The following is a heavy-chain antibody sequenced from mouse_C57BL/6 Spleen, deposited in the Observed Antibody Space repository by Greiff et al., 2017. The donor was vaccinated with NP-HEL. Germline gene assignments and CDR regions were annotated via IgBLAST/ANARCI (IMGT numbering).Heavy chain of an antibody. CDR2: SRNKANDYTT. D-gene: IGHD1-1*01. J-gene: IGHJ4*01. CDR3: ARDVLRSLDD. V-gene: IGHV7-1*01. Sequence: EVKLMESGGGLVQSGRSLRLSCATSGFTFSDFYMEWVRQAPGKGLEWIAASRNKANDYTTEYSASVKGRFIVSRDTSQSILYLQMNALRAEDTAIYYCARDVLRSLDDWGQGTSVTVSS. CDR1: GFTFSDFY.